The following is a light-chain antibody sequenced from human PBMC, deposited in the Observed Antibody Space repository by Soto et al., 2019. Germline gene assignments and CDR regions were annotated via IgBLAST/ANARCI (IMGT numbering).Light chain of an antibody. V-gene: IGLV1-40*01. CDR2: ADS. J-gene: IGLJ1*01. Sequence: QSVLTQPPSVSGAPGQRVTISCTGSSSNIGAGYDVHWYQQLPGTAPKLLIYADSNRPSGVPDRFSGSKSGTSASLVITGLQAEDESDYYCQSYDSSLSGYVFGTGTKVTVL. CDR3: QSYDSSLSGYV. CDR1: SSNIGAGYD.